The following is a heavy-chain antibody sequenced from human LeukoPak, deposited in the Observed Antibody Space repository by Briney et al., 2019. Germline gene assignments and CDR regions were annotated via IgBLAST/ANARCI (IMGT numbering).Heavy chain of an antibody. Sequence: SETLSLTCAVYGGSFSGYYWSRLRQPPGKGLEWIGEINHSGSTNYNPSLKSRVTISVDTSKNQFSLKLSSVTAADTAVYYCARGLGYSSGWYRYWGQGTLVTVSS. CDR1: GGSFSGYY. V-gene: IGHV4-34*01. D-gene: IGHD6-19*01. J-gene: IGHJ4*02. CDR2: INHSGST. CDR3: ARGLGYSSGWYRY.